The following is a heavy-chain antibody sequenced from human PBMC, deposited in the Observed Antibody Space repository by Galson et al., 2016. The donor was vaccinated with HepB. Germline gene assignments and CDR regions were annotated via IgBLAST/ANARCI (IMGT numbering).Heavy chain of an antibody. Sequence: SLRLSCAASGFTFSSYAMSWVRQAPGKGLEWVSTISGSSRTTFYADSVGGRFTISRDNFNNTVYLQMNSLRVDDSAIYYGAKAVATIEGWFDPWGQGTLVTVSS. CDR3: AKAVATIEGWFDP. D-gene: IGHD5-12*01. CDR1: GFTFSSYA. V-gene: IGHV3-23*01. CDR2: ISGSSRTT. J-gene: IGHJ5*02.